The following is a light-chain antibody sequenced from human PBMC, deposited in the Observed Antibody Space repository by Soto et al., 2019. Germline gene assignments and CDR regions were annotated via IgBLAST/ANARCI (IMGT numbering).Light chain of an antibody. CDR2: DTS. CDR3: QQYVHWPPGA. Sequence: EIVLTQSPDTLSLSPGERATLSCRASQSVSSSLAWYQQRPGQAPRLLIYDTSTRAAGIAARFSGSGSGTEFTLTISSLQSEDSAVYYCQQYVHWPPGAFGQGTTVEIK. V-gene: IGKV3-15*01. CDR1: QSVSSS. J-gene: IGKJ1*01.